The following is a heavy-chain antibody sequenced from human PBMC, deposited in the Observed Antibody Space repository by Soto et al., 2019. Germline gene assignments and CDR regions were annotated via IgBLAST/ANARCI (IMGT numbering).Heavy chain of an antibody. CDR2: IGGGPDDT. D-gene: IGHD2-21*01. CDR1: GFTFSIYA. V-gene: IGHV3-23*01. CDR3: ARLRAYYFDY. Sequence: VQLLESGGGLVQPGGSLRLSCAASGFTFSIYAMSWVRQAPGKGLEWVSSIGGGPDDTYYADSVKGRFTISRDNSKNSLYLQMNSLRDEDTAVYYCARLRAYYFDYWGQGTLVTVSS. J-gene: IGHJ4*02.